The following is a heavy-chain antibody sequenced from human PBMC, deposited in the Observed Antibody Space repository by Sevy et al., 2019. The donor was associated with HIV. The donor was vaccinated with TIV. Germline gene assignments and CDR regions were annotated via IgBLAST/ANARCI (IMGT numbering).Heavy chain of an antibody. V-gene: IGHV5-51*01. J-gene: IGHJ6*02. Sequence: GESLKISCKGSGYSFTSYWIGWVRQMPGIGLECMGIIYPGDSDTRYSPSFQGQVTISADKSISTAYLQWSSLKASDTAMYYCARLSGNVVVPAAIGGDGMDVWGQGTTVTVSS. CDR3: ARLSGNVVVPAAIGGDGMDV. D-gene: IGHD2-2*02. CDR1: GYSFTSYW. CDR2: IYPGDSDT.